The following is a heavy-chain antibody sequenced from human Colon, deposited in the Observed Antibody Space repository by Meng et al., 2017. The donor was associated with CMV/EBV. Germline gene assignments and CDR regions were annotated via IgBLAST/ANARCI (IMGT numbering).Heavy chain of an antibody. CDR2: IYYSGSA. V-gene: IGHV4-59*11. Sequence: SETLSLTCTVSGDSIRSHYWSWIRQPPGKGLEWMGYIYYSGSATYSPSLRSRITISVDTSKNQFSLNLRSVTAADPAMYFCARGLGHASNNSHDSWGQGTLVTVSS. CDR3: ARGLGHASNNSHDS. CDR1: GDSIRSHY. D-gene: IGHD1-1*01. J-gene: IGHJ4*02.